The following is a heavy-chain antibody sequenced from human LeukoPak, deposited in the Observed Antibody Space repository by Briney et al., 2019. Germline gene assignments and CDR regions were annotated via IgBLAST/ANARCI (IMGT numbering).Heavy chain of an antibody. CDR3: ARGLTAMDFDY. Sequence: ASVKVSCKASGYTFTSYDINWVRQATGQGLEWMGWMNPNSGNTGYAQKFQGGVTITRNTSISTAYMELSSLRSEDTAVYYCARGLTAMDFDYWGQGTLVTVSS. CDR2: MNPNSGNT. V-gene: IGHV1-8*03. D-gene: IGHD5-18*01. CDR1: GYTFTSYD. J-gene: IGHJ4*02.